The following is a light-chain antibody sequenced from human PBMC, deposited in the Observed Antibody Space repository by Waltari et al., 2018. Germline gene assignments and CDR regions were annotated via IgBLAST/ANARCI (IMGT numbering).Light chain of an antibody. V-gene: IGLV3-1*01. Sequence: SYELTQPPSVSVSPGQTATITCSGDKLGEKYACWYQQKPGQSPLPVIYQDSQRPPGIPERFSGSNSGNTATLTISGTQAMDEADYYCQAWDSSTAIFGGGTKLTVL. J-gene: IGLJ2*01. CDR2: QDS. CDR1: KLGEKY. CDR3: QAWDSSTAI.